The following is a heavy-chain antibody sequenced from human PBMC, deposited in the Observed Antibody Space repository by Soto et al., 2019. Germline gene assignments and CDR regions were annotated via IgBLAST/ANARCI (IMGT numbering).Heavy chain of an antibody. J-gene: IGHJ6*02. D-gene: IGHD6-6*01. CDR3: ARGMYSSFPNYYYGMDV. Sequence: SETLSLTCAVYGGAFSGYYWSWIRQPPGKGLEWIGEINHSGRTNYNPSLKSRVTISVDTSKNQFSLKLSSVTAADTAVYYCARGMYSSFPNYYYGMDVWGQGTKGTVSS. CDR1: GGAFSGYY. CDR2: INHSGRT. V-gene: IGHV4-34*01.